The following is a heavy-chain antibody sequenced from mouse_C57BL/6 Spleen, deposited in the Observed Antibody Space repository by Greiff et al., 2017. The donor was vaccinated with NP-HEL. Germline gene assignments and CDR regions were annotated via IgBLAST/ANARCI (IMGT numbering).Heavy chain of an antibody. J-gene: IGHJ3*01. CDR1: GYSITSGYS. V-gene: IGHV3-6*01. CDR2: LSYDGSN. Sequence: EVQLQQSGPGLVNPSPSLSLTCSVTGYSITSGYSWSWIRQFPGTQLAWMGYLSYDGSNNYNPSLNNQISITRDTSKNQFFLQLNSGTTEDTATYDCARGEEYDAWCAYWGQGTLVTVSA. D-gene: IGHD2-14*01. CDR3: ARGEEYDAWCAY.